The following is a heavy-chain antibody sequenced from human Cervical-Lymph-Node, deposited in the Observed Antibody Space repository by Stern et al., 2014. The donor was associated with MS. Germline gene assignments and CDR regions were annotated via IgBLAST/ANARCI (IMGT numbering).Heavy chain of an antibody. D-gene: IGHD2-15*01. CDR3: ARVLGYCSGGSCYSSRYYYYGMDV. Sequence: QVQLQESGPGLVKPSETLSLTCTVSGGSISSSSYYWGWIRQPPGKGLEXIGSIYYSGSTYYNPALKSRATISGDTSKNQFSRKLSSETAADTAVYYCARVLGYCSGGSCYSSRYYYYGMDVWGQGTTVTVSS. J-gene: IGHJ6*02. CDR1: GGSISSSSYY. V-gene: IGHV4-39*01. CDR2: IYYSGST.